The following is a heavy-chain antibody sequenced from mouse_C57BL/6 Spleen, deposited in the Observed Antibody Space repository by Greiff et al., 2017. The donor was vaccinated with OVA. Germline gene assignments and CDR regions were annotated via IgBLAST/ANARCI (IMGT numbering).Heavy chain of an antibody. Sequence: QVQLQQSGPELVKPGASVKISCKASGYAFSSSWMNWVKQRPGKGLEWIGRIYPGDGDTNYNGKFKGKATLTADKSSSTAYMQLSSLTSEDSAVYFCARGDGYSAWFAYWGQGTLVTVSA. J-gene: IGHJ3*01. CDR1: GYAFSSSW. V-gene: IGHV1-82*01. CDR2: IYPGDGDT. D-gene: IGHD2-3*01. CDR3: ARGDGYSAWFAY.